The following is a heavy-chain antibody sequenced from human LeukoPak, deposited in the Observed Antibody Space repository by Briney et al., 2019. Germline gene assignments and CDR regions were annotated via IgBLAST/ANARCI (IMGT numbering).Heavy chain of an antibody. CDR3: ARGNQRELLEWLLSSYGYYYMDV. CDR2: IRSKANSYAT. D-gene: IGHD3-3*01. J-gene: IGHJ6*03. V-gene: IGHV3-73*01. CDR1: GFTFSGSA. Sequence: GGSLRLSCAASGFTFSGSAMYRVRQASGKGVEWVGRIRSKANSYATAYAASVKGKFTISRDDSKNTAYLQMNSLKTEDTAVYYCARGNQRELLEWLLSSYGYYYMDVWGKGTTVTVSS.